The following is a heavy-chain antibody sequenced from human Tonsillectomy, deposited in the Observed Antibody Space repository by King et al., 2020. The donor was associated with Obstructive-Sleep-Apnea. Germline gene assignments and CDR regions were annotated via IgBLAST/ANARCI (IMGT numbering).Heavy chain of an antibody. J-gene: IGHJ6*02. CDR1: GYSFTNYW. Sequence: EVQLVQSGAEVKKPGESLRISCKGSGYSFTNYWISWVRQMPGKGLEWMGKVDPTDSYTNYSPSLQGHVTISADKSIGTAYLQWSSLKASDTATYYCAREQWLVLNGMDVWGQGTTVTVSS. V-gene: IGHV5-10-1*03. CDR2: VDPTDSYT. D-gene: IGHD6-19*01. CDR3: AREQWLVLNGMDV.